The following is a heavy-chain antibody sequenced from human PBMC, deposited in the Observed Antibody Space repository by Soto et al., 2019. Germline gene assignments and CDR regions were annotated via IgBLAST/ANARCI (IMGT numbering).Heavy chain of an antibody. Sequence: QVQLVESGGGVVQPGRSLRLSCAASGFTFSSYGMHWVRQAPGKGLEWVAVIWYDGSNKYYADSVKGRFTISRDNSKNTLYLQMNSLRAEDTAVYYCARDYRRRGSGGSWGLCWGQGTLVTVSS. J-gene: IGHJ4*02. D-gene: IGHD2-15*01. V-gene: IGHV3-33*01. CDR2: IWYDGSNK. CDR1: GFTFSSYG. CDR3: ARDYRRRGSGGSWGLC.